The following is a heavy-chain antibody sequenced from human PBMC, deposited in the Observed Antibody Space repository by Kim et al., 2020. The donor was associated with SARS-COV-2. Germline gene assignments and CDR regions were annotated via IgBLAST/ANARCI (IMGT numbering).Heavy chain of an antibody. CDR2: INHSGST. Sequence: SETLSLTCAVYGGSFSGYYWSWIRQPPGKGLEWIGEINHSGSTNYNPSLKSRVTISVDTSKNQFSLKLSSVTAADTAVYYCARDPWGSSHRGGFFDYWGQGTLVTVSS. V-gene: IGHV4-34*01. CDR1: GGSFSGYY. J-gene: IGHJ4*02. CDR3: ARDPWGSSHRGGFFDY. D-gene: IGHD6-6*01.